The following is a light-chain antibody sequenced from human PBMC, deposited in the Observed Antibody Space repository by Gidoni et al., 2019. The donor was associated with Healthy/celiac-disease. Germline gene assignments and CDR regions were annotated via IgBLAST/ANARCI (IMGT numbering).Light chain of an antibody. CDR3: QQSYSTPFT. Sequence: DIQMTQSPPSLSASVGDRVTITCRASQSISSYLNWYQQKPGKAPKLLIYAASSLQSGVPSRFSGSGSGTDFTLTISSLQPEDFATYYCQQSYSTPFTFGPXTKVDIK. J-gene: IGKJ3*01. CDR2: AAS. CDR1: QSISSY. V-gene: IGKV1-39*01.